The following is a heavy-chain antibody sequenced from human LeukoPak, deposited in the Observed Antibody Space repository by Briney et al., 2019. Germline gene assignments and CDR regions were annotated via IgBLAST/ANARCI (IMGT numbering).Heavy chain of an antibody. J-gene: IGHJ5*02. CDR1: GGSISSSNYY. Sequence: SETLSLTCTVSGGSISSSNYYWGWIRQPPGKGLEWIGSIYYSGNTYYIPSLKSRVTISVDTSKNHFSLNLNSVTAADTAMYYCARHAYYDFVTGLFDPWGQGTLVTVSS. CDR2: IYYSGNT. V-gene: IGHV4-39*01. CDR3: ARHAYYDFVTGLFDP. D-gene: IGHD3-3*01.